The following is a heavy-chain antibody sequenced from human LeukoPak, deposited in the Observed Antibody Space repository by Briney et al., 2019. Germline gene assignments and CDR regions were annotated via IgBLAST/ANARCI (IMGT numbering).Heavy chain of an antibody. CDR3: ARAYPAVSSSLYGDYY. Sequence: SETLSLTCAVYGGSFSGYYWSWIRQPPGKGLEWIGEINHSGSTNYNPSLKSRVTISVDTSKNQFSLKLSSVTAADTAVYYCARAYPAVSSSLYGDYYWGQGTLVTVSS. CDR2: INHSGST. J-gene: IGHJ4*02. V-gene: IGHV4-34*01. D-gene: IGHD6-13*01. CDR1: GGSFSGYY.